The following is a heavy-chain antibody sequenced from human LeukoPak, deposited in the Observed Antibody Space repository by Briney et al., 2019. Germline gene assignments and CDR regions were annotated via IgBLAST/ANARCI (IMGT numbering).Heavy chain of an antibody. CDR2: ISAYNGNT. Sequence: ASVTVSCKASGYTFTSYGISWVRQAPGQGLEWMGWISAYNGNTNYAQKLQGRVTMTTDTSTSTAYMELRSLRSDDTAVYYCARVVTKPYYYYYCMDVWGKGTTVTVSS. CDR3: ARVVTKPYYYYYCMDV. V-gene: IGHV1-18*01. CDR1: GYTFTSYG. D-gene: IGHD2-21*01. J-gene: IGHJ6*03.